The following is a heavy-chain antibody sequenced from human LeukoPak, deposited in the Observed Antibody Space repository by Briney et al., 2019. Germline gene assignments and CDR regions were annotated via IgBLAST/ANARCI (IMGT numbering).Heavy chain of an antibody. V-gene: IGHV1-69*04. Sequence: SVKVSCKASGGTFSSYAISWVRQAPGQGLEWMGRIIPILGIANYAQKFQGRVTITADKSTSTAYMELSSLRSVDTAVYYCAREGLDYGDLYWGQGTLVTVSS. J-gene: IGHJ4*02. CDR1: GGTFSSYA. D-gene: IGHD4-17*01. CDR2: IIPILGIA. CDR3: AREGLDYGDLY.